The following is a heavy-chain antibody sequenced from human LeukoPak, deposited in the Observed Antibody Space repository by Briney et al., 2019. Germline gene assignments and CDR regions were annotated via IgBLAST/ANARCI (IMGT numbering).Heavy chain of an antibody. CDR2: IYYSGST. J-gene: IGHJ2*01. CDR3: ARDARGVPHYYDTSGRGYFDL. V-gene: IGHV4-30-4*01. Sequence: PSQTLSLTCTVSGGSISSGDYYWSWIRQPPGKGLEWIGYIYYSGSTNYNPSLKSRVTISVDTSENQFSLKLSSVTAADTAVYYCARDARGVPHYYDTSGRGYFDLWGRGTLVTVSS. CDR1: GGSISSGDYY. D-gene: IGHD3-22*01.